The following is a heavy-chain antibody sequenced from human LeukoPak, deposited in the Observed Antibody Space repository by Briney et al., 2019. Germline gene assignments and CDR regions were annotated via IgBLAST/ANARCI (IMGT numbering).Heavy chain of an antibody. CDR2: MNPNSGNT. CDR1: GYTFTSYD. D-gene: IGHD1-26*01. V-gene: IGHV1-8*03. Sequence: ASVRVSCKASGYTFTSYDINWVRQATGQGLEWMGWMNPNSGNTGYAQKFQGRVTITRNTSISTAYMELSSLRSEDTAVYYCARASGSYWFDPWGQGTLVTVSS. J-gene: IGHJ5*02. CDR3: ARASGSYWFDP.